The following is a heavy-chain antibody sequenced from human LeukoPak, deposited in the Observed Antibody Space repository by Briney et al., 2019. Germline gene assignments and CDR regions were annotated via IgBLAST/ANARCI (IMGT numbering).Heavy chain of an antibody. D-gene: IGHD3-9*01. CDR2: INHRGST. J-gene: IGHJ6*03. V-gene: IGHV4-34*01. CDR1: GGPFSGYY. Sequence: SETLSLTCAVYGGPFSGYYSSWIRQPPGKGLEWIGEINHRGSTNDNPSLTSRVTISLGTSMNQFSLKLSSVTAADTGVYYCARTTLRYFLPYMDVWGKGTTVTVSS. CDR3: ARTTLRYFLPYMDV.